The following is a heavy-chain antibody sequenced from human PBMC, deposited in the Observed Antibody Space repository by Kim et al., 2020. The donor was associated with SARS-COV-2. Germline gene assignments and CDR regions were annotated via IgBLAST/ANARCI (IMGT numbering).Heavy chain of an antibody. V-gene: IGHV3-9*01. D-gene: IGHD3-22*01. Sequence: SVKGRFPISRDNAKNSLYLQMNSLRLEDTALYYCAKELVSKVDSSGYFHYWGQGTLVTVSS. CDR3: AKELVSKVDSSGYFHY. J-gene: IGHJ4*02.